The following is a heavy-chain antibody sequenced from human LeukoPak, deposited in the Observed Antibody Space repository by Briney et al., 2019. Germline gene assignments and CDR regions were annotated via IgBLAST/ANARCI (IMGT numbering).Heavy chain of an antibody. CDR3: ARSELLWFGGVNSGFDY. V-gene: IGHV4-59*01. Sequence: SETLSLTCTVSGGSISSYYWSWIRQPPGKGLEWIGYIYYSGSTNYNPSLKNRVTISLDTSKNQFSLKLSSVTAADTAVYYCARSELLWFGGVNSGFDYWGQGTLVTVPS. D-gene: IGHD3-10*01. CDR1: GGSISSYY. J-gene: IGHJ4*02. CDR2: IYYSGST.